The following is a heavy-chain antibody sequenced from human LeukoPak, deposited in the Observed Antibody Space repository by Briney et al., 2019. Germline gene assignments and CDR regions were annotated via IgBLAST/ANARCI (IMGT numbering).Heavy chain of an antibody. Sequence: PSETLSLTCTVSGGSISSYYWSWIRQPPGKGLEWIGDIYYSGSTNYNPSLKSRVTISVDTSKNQFSLKLSSVTAADTAVYYCARGGYDPTYYMDVWGKGTTVTVSS. V-gene: IGHV4-59*01. CDR2: IYYSGST. D-gene: IGHD3-3*01. CDR3: ARGGYDPTYYMDV. J-gene: IGHJ6*03. CDR1: GGSISSYY.